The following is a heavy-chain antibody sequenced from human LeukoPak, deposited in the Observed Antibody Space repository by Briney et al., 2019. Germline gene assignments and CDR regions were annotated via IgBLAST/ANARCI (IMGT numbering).Heavy chain of an antibody. CDR2: IIPILGIA. CDR1: GGTFSSYA. CDR3: AREGDELYYFDY. V-gene: IGHV1-69*04. Sequence: APVKVSCKASGGTFSSYAISWVRQAPGQGLEWMGRIIPILGIANYAQKFQGRATITADKSTSTAYMELSSLRSEDTAVYYCAREGDELYYFDYWGQGTLVTVSS. J-gene: IGHJ4*02. D-gene: IGHD1-7*01.